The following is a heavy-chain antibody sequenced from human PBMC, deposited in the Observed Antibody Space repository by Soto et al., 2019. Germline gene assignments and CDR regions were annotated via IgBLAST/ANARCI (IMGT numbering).Heavy chain of an antibody. Sequence: QLQLQESGPGLVKPSETLSLTCTVSGGSISNSNYYWGWIRQSPGKGLEWIGSIYFSGNTYYNPSLKRRVTIFVDTSKDQFSLILYSVTAADTALYYCARLPCSGGSCSDWYFDLWGRGTLVSVSS. V-gene: IGHV4-39*01. CDR1: GGSISNSNYY. J-gene: IGHJ2*01. CDR3: ARLPCSGGSCSDWYFDL. D-gene: IGHD2-15*01. CDR2: IYFSGNT.